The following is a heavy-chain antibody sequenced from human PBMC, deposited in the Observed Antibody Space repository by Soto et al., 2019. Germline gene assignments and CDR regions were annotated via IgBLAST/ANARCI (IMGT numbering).Heavy chain of an antibody. D-gene: IGHD2-21*01. J-gene: IGHJ6*03. V-gene: IGHV3-74*01. CDR2: INSDGSST. Sequence: PGGSLRLSCAASGFTFSSYWMHWVRQAPGKGLVWVSRINSDGSSTSYADSVKGRFTISRDNAKNTLYLQMNSLRAEDTAVYYCARCGNHMYYYYMDVWGKGTTVTVSS. CDR3: ARCGNHMYYYYMDV. CDR1: GFTFSSYW.